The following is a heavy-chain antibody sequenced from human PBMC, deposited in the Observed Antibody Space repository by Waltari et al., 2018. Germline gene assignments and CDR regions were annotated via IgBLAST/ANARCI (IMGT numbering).Heavy chain of an antibody. CDR3: ASPSSTSEIYYYGMDV. CDR2: INPSSGGR. D-gene: IGHD2-2*01. CDR1: GYTFTGYY. Sequence: QVQLVQSGAEVKKPGASVKVSCKASGYTFTGYYMHWVRQAPGQGLEWMGWINPSSGGRNYAQKFRGRVTMTRDTSISTAYMELSRLRSDDTAVYYCASPSSTSEIYYYGMDVWGQGTTVTVSS. V-gene: IGHV1-2*02. J-gene: IGHJ6*02.